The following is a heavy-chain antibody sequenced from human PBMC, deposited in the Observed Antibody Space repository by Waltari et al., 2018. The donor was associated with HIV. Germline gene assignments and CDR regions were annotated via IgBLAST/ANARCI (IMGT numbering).Heavy chain of an antibody. CDR2: IIPILCTA. D-gene: IGHD3-10*01. V-gene: IGHV1-69*01. CDR3: ARRAYGSNAFDI. CDR1: GGTFSSYA. Sequence: QVQLVQSGAEVKKPGSSVKVSCKASGGTFSSYAISWVRQAPGQGLEWMGGIIPILCTANYEKKFQGRVTITADESTSTAYMELSSLRSEDTAVYYCARRAYGSNAFDIWGQGTMVTVSS. J-gene: IGHJ3*02.